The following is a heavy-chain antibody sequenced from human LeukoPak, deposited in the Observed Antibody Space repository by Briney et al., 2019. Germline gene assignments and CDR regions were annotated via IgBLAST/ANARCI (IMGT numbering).Heavy chain of an antibody. J-gene: IGHJ4*02. V-gene: IGHV4-59*04. D-gene: IGHD3-22*01. CDR3: ASKDSSGYPPGY. Sequence: VKPSETLSLTCTVSGGSISSYYWSWIRQPPGKGLEWIGYIYHSGSTYYNPSLKSRVTISVDRSKNQFSLKLSSVTAADTAVYYCASKDSSGYPPGYWGQGTLVTVSS. CDR2: IYHSGST. CDR1: GGSISSYY.